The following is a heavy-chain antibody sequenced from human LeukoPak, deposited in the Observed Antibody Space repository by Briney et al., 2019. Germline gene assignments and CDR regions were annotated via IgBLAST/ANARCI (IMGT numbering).Heavy chain of an antibody. CDR3: ARVAVAGPTGWFDP. CDR2: ISSSGSTI. J-gene: IGHJ5*02. Sequence: SGGSLRLSCAASGFTYSDYYMSWIRQAPGKGLEWVSYISSSGSTIYYADSVKGRFTISRDNVDNVVYLQMSSLGAEDTAVYYCARVAVAGPTGWFDPWGQGTLVTVSS. D-gene: IGHD6-19*01. V-gene: IGHV3-11*04. CDR1: GFTYSDYY.